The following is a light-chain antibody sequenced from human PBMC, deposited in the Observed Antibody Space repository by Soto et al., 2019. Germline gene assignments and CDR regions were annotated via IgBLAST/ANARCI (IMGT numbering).Light chain of an antibody. CDR1: QSVSTN. CDR3: QQYHNWPPYT. V-gene: IGKV3-15*01. CDR2: GAS. Sequence: EIVMTQSPATLSVSPGERATLSCRASQSVSTNLAWYQQKPGQAPRLLMYGASTRATGIPARFSGSGSGTDFTLTISSPQSEDFAVYYCQQYHNWPPYTFGQGTKLEIK. J-gene: IGKJ2*01.